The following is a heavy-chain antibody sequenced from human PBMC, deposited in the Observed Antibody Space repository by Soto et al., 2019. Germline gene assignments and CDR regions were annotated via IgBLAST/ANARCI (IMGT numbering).Heavy chain of an antibody. V-gene: IGHV1-69*13. D-gene: IGHD1-7*01. CDR2: IIPIFGTA. CDR1: GGTFSSYA. CDR3: AGDELELGAFDI. J-gene: IGHJ3*02. Sequence: ASVKVSWKASGGTFSSYAISWVRQAPGLGLEWMGGIIPIFGTANYAQKFQGRVTITADESTSTAYMELSSLRSEDTAVYYCAGDELELGAFDIWGQGTMVTVSS.